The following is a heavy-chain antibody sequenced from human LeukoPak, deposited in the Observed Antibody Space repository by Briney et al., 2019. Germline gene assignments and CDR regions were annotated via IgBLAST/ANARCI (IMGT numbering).Heavy chain of an antibody. CDR1: GYTFTGYY. Sequence: ASVKVSCKASGYTFTGYYMHWVRQAPGQGLEWMGWINPNSGGTNYAQKFQGRVTMTRDTSISTAYMELSRLRSDDTAVYYCARVNLGYDFWSGSVATFDYWGQGTLVTVSS. J-gene: IGHJ4*02. V-gene: IGHV1-2*02. CDR2: INPNSGGT. CDR3: ARVNLGYDFWSGSVATFDY. D-gene: IGHD3-3*01.